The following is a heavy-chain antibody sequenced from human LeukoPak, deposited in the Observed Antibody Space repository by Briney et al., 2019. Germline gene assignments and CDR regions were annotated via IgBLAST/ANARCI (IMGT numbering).Heavy chain of an antibody. D-gene: IGHD2-2*01. CDR2: ISGSGGST. V-gene: IGHV3-23*01. CDR1: GFTFSSDA. CDR3: ANSDIVVVPLIY. J-gene: IGHJ4*02. Sequence: PGGPLRLSCAASGFTFSSDAMSWVRQAPGKGLEWVSAISGSGGSTYYADSVKGRFTISRDNSKNTLYLQMNSLRAEDTAVYYCANSDIVVVPLIYWGQGTLVTVSS.